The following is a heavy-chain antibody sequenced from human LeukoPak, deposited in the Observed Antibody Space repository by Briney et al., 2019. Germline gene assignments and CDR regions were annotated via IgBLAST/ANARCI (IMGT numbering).Heavy chain of an antibody. D-gene: IGHD3-10*01. CDR3: ARGRAVRGVIIGAFDI. CDR2: IYHSGST. J-gene: IGHJ3*02. CDR1: GGSITGYY. Sequence: PSETLSLTCTVSGGSITGYYWTWIRQPPGKGLEWIGYIYHSGSTYYNPSLKSRVTISVDRSKNQFSLKLSSVTAADTAVYYCARGRAVRGVIIGAFDIWGQGTMVTVSS. V-gene: IGHV4-30-2*01.